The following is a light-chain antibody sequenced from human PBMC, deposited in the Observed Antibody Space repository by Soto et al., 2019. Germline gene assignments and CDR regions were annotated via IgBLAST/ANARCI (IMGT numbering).Light chain of an antibody. Sequence: DIVMTQSPDSLAVSLGERATINCKSSQSVLYSSNNKNYLAWYQQKPGQPPKLLIYWASARVSGVPDRFSGSGSGTDFTLTISSLHAEDVAVYYCQQYYSTPLTFGQGTKVEIK. J-gene: IGKJ1*01. V-gene: IGKV4-1*01. CDR1: QSVLYSSNNKNY. CDR3: QQYYSTPLT. CDR2: WAS.